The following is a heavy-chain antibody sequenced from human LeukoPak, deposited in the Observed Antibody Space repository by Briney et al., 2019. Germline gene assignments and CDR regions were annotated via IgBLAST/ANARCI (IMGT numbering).Heavy chain of an antibody. D-gene: IGHD3-3*01. V-gene: IGHV1-2*02. CDR1: GYTFTGYY. J-gene: IGHJ3*02. CDR2: INPNSGGT. CDR3: ARVKGLRSGDI. Sequence: ASVKVSCKASGYTFTGYYMHWVRQAPGQGREWMGWINPNSGGTNYAQKFQGRVTMTSETSISTAYMELSRLRSDDTAVYYCARVKGLRSGDIWGQGTMVTVSS.